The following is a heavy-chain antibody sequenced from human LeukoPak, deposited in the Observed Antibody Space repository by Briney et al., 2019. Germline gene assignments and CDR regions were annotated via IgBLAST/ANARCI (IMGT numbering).Heavy chain of an antibody. D-gene: IGHD6-13*01. CDR3: ARRSSWTYYYYGMDV. CDR2: INHRGTT. Sequence: PSETLSLTCAVYGDSFSGYYWSWIRQPPGKGLEWIAEINHRGTTHYNPSLKSRVTISVDTSKNQFSLKLSSVTAADTAVYYCARRSSWTYYYYGMDVWGQGTTVTVSS. V-gene: IGHV4-34*01. CDR1: GDSFSGYY. J-gene: IGHJ6*02.